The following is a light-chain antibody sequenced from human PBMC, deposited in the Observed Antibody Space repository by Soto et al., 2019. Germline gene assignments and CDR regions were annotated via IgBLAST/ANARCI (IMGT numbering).Light chain of an antibody. V-gene: IGKV3-15*01. J-gene: IGKJ1*01. CDR3: QQYNDWPQT. Sequence: DIVMTQSPATLSVSPGERATLSCRASQSVGTNLAWFQQKSGQAPRLLVYGASTGASTRATGIAARFSGSGSGTEFTLTISSLQSEDFAVYYCQQYNDWPQTFGQGTKVEIK. CDR2: GASTGAS. CDR1: QSVGTN.